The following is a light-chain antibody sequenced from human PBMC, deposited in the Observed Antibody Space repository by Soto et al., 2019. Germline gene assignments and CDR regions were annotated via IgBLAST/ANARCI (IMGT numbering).Light chain of an antibody. CDR1: QSVSSN. J-gene: IGKJ1*01. CDR2: GAS. Sequence: IVMTQSPATLSVSPGERATLSCRASQSVSSNLAWYQQKPGQAPRLLIYGASTRATGIPYRFSGSGSETPFTLAISCLQSEDFGVYYFQQYNNWPSFGQGTKVDI. V-gene: IGKV3-15*01. CDR3: QQYNNWPS.